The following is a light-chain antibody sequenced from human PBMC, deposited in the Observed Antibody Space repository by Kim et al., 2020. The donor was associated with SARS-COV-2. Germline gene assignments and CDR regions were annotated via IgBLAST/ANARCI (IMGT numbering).Light chain of an antibody. CDR2: DGS. CDR3: QHRQT. J-gene: IGKJ1*01. CDR1: QSVSRW. V-gene: IGKV1-5*01. Sequence: TLSASVGDRVTLTCRASQSVSRWLAWYQQKPGKAPKLLIYDGSNLQSGVPSRFSGSGSGTEFTLTISSLQPDDFAIYYCQHRQTFGQGTKVDIK.